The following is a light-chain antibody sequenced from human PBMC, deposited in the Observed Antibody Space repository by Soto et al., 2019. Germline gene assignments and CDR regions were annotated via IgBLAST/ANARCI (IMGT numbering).Light chain of an antibody. CDR1: QSVSSW. Sequence: DVQMTQSPSTLAASVGDKKTNTCPASQSVSSWLAWYQQKPGKAPKLLIYRASSLESGVPSRFSGSGSGTEFTLTISSLQPDDFATYYCQQYNSFWTFGQGTKVDIK. V-gene: IGKV1-5*03. J-gene: IGKJ1*01. CDR2: RAS. CDR3: QQYNSFWT.